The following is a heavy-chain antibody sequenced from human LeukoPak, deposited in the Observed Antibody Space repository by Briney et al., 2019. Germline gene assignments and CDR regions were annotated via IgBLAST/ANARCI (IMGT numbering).Heavy chain of an antibody. Sequence: ASVKVSCKAYGYTFTSYWIQWVRQAPGQGLEWMGLINPDGGSTAYAHRFQGRVTMTRDTSTSTVYMDFSSLRSEDTALYYCARAPRNSSTMLDYWGQGTLVTVSS. D-gene: IGHD6-13*01. CDR2: INPDGGST. CDR1: GYTFTSYW. J-gene: IGHJ4*02. CDR3: ARAPRNSSTMLDY. V-gene: IGHV1-46*01.